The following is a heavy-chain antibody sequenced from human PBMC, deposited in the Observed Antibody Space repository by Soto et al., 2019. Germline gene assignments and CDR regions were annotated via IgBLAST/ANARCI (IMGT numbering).Heavy chain of an antibody. CDR1: GFTFTSSA. V-gene: IGHV1-58*02. J-gene: IGHJ4*02. CDR2: IVVGSGNT. D-gene: IGHD1-1*01. CDR3: AAMRGRTGLIDY. Sequence: ASVKVSCKASGFTFTSSAMQWVRQARGQRLEWIGWIVVGSGNTNYAQKFQERVTITRDMSTSTAYMELRSVRSEDTAGYYCAAMRGRTGLIDYWGQGTLVTVSS.